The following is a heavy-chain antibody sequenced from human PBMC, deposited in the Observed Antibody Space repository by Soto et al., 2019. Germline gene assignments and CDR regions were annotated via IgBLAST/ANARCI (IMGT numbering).Heavy chain of an antibody. Sequence: SGPTLVNPTQTLTLTCTFSGFSLSTRGVGVGWIRQPPGKALEWLALIYWDDDKRFSPSLKSRLTITKDTSKNQVLLIITTMDPVDTGTYYGAHNMGVTSPEYWDQGTLVTVST. CDR3: AHNMGVTSPEY. J-gene: IGHJ4*02. CDR2: IYWDDDK. D-gene: IGHD2-21*02. V-gene: IGHV2-5*02. CDR1: GFSLSTRGVG.